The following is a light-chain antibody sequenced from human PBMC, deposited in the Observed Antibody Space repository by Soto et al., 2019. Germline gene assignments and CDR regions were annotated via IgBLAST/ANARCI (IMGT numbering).Light chain of an antibody. CDR3: QHYNSYSEA. Sequence: IRMTQSPSSFSASTGDRVTITCRASQGISSYLAWYQQKPGKAPKLLIYAASTLQSGVPSRFSGSGSGTEFTLTISSLQPDDFATYYCQHYNSYSEAFGQGTKVDNK. J-gene: IGKJ1*01. CDR1: QGISSY. CDR2: AAS. V-gene: IGKV1-8*01.